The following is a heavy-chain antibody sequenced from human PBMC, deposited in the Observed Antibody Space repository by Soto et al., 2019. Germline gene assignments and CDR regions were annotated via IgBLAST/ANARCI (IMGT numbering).Heavy chain of an antibody. CDR2: IIGSGDSA. V-gene: IGHV3-23*01. J-gene: IGHJ4*01. D-gene: IGHD6-19*01. CDR3: VKDRAFRTVAGADR. CDR1: GFTFRSYA. Sequence: GGSRRLSWTVSGFTFRSYAMNWVRQAPGGGLEWVSNIIGSGDSASYADSVKGRFTISRDNSQNTLFLQMDSLRVDDTATYYCVKDRAFRTVAGADRWGQGTLVTVSS.